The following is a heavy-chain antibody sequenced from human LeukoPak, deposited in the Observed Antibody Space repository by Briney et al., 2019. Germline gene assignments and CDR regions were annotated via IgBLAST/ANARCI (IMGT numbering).Heavy chain of an antibody. J-gene: IGHJ4*02. CDR3: ARGHSSGWPRD. D-gene: IGHD6-19*01. CDR2: INAGNGNT. V-gene: IGHV1-3*01. Sequence: ASVKVSCKASGYTFTSYAMHWVRQAPGQRLEWMGWINAGNGNTRYSQKFQGRVTITRDTSASTAYMELSSLRSEDTAVYYCARGHSSGWPRDWGQGTLSPSPQ. CDR1: GYTFTSYA.